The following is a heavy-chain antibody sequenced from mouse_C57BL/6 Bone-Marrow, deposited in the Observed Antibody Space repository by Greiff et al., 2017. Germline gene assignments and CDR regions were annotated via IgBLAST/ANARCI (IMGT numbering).Heavy chain of an antibody. V-gene: IGHV5-4*01. J-gene: IGHJ4*01. CDR1: GFTFSSYA. CDR2: ISDGGSYT. CDR3: ASGGGGYWNMDY. Sequence: EVQVVESGGGLVKPGGSLKLSCAASGFTFSSYAMSWVRQTPEKRLEWVATISDGGSYTYYPDNVKGRFTISRDNAKNNLYLQMSHLKSEDTAMYYCASGGGGYWNMDYWGQGTSVTVSS. D-gene: IGHD2-3*01.